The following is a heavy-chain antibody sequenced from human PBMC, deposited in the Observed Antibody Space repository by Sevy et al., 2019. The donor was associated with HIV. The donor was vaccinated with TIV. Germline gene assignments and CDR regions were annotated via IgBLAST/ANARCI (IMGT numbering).Heavy chain of an antibody. D-gene: IGHD3-9*01. CDR2: INSDGSST. J-gene: IGHJ6*02. V-gene: IGHV3-74*01. CDR3: ARDPNYDILTGYGMDV. Sequence: GGSLRLSCAASGFTFSSYWMHWFRQAPGKGLVWVSRINSDGSSTSNADSVKGRFTISRDNAKNRLYLQMNSLRAEDTAVYYCARDPNYDILTGYGMDVWGQGTTVTVSS. CDR1: GFTFSSYW.